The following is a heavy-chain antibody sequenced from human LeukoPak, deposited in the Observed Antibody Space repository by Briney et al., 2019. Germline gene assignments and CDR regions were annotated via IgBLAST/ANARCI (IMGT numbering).Heavy chain of an antibody. D-gene: IGHD5-24*01. Sequence: ASETLSLTCTVSGGSISIYYWSWIRQAAGKGLEWIGRIYISGSTNYNPSLKSRVTMSVDTSKNQFSLKVSSVTAADTAVYYCARGDGYRLDDAFDIWGQGTMVTVSS. CDR3: ARGDGYRLDDAFDI. V-gene: IGHV4-4*07. J-gene: IGHJ3*02. CDR1: GGSISIYY. CDR2: IYISGST.